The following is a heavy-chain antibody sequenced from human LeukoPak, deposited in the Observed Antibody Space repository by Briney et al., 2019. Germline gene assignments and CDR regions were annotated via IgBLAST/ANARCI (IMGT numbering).Heavy chain of an antibody. CDR3: AKGTGTTFRFRTYSYFYHMDV. D-gene: IGHD1-7*01. V-gene: IGHV3-23*01. CDR1: GFTFSSYA. CDR2: ISGSDDNT. Sequence: GGSLRLSCAASGFTFSSYAMNWVRQAPGKGLEWVSSISGSDDNTYYADSVKGRFTISRDNSKNTLYLQMNSQRAEDTAVYYCAKGTGTTFRFRTYSYFYHMDVWGKGTTVTVSS. J-gene: IGHJ6*03.